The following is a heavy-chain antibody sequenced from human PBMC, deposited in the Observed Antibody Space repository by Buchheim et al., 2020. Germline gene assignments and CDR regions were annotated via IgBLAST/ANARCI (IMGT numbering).Heavy chain of an antibody. V-gene: IGHV3-7*01. J-gene: IGHJ4*02. CDR2: IKQDGREE. CDR3: ARGGFTSSVY. Sequence: VQLVESGGGVVQPGRSLRLSCAESGFTFSSYGMHWVRQAPGKGLEWVANIKQDGREEYYVDSVKGRFTISRDNAENSLYLQMNSLRAEDTAVYYCARGGFTSSVYWGQGTL. D-gene: IGHD2-2*01. CDR1: GFTFSSYG.